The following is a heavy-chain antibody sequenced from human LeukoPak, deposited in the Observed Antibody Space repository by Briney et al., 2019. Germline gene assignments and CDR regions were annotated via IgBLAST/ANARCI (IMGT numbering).Heavy chain of an antibody. Sequence: PGGSLRLSCAASGFTFDDYAMHWVRQAPGKGLEWVSGISWNSGSIGYADSVKGRFTISRDNAKNSLYLQMNSLRAEDMALYYCARIAAADTEVYFDLWGRGTLVTVSS. D-gene: IGHD6-13*01. CDR3: ARIAAADTEVYFDL. CDR1: GFTFDDYA. J-gene: IGHJ2*01. CDR2: ISWNSGSI. V-gene: IGHV3-9*03.